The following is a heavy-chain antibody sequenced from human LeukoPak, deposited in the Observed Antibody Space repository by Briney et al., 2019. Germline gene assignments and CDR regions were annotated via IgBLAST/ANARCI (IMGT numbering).Heavy chain of an antibody. CDR1: GFTFSSYA. D-gene: IGHD3-22*01. Sequence: GGSLRLSCAASGFTFSSYAMSWVRQAPGKGLEWVSAISGSGGSTYYADSVKGRFTISRDNSKNTLYLQMNSLRAEDTAVYYCAKGALYYYDSSGYEDYWGQGTLVTVSS. V-gene: IGHV3-23*01. CDR3: AKGALYYYDSSGYEDY. CDR2: ISGSGGST. J-gene: IGHJ4*02.